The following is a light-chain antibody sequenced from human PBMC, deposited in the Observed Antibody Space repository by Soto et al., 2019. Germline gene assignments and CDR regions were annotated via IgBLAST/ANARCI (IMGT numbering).Light chain of an antibody. CDR3: QQYNNWPPLI. CDR1: QRVXSN. V-gene: IGKV3-15*01. CDR2: GAS. Sequence: IVLTQCTSALSVSPGERATLSCRASQRVXSNLAWYQQKPGQAPRLLIXGASTRANGIPARFGGSGSGTEFTLTISSLQSEDFAGYYCQQYNNWPPLIFGQGTRLEI. J-gene: IGKJ5*01.